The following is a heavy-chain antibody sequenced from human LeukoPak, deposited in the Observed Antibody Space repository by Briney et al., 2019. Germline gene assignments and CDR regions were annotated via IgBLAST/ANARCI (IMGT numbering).Heavy chain of an antibody. CDR3: AKRGWIGYYGMDV. J-gene: IGHJ6*02. Sequence: PGGSLRLSCAASGFTFSSYAMSWVRQAPGKGLEWVSAISGSGGSTYYADSVKGRFTISRDNSKDTLYLQMNSLRAEDTAVYYCAKRGWIGYYGMDVWGQGTTVTVSS. D-gene: IGHD2-2*03. CDR2: ISGSGGST. V-gene: IGHV3-23*01. CDR1: GFTFSSYA.